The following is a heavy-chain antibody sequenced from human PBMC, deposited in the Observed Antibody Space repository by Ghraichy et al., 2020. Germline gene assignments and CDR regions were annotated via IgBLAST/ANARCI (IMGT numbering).Heavy chain of an antibody. CDR2: ISAYTGNT. Sequence: ASVKFSCTASGYTFISFGFSWVRQAPGQGLEWMGWISAYTGNTNFAPKFQGRLTLTTDTSTSPAYLELRSLTSDDTAVYYGARDEYGYVSGWYNLDFWGQGTLVTVSS. D-gene: IGHD6-19*01. J-gene: IGHJ4*02. CDR1: GYTFISFG. V-gene: IGHV1-18*04. CDR3: ARDEYGYVSGWYNLDF.